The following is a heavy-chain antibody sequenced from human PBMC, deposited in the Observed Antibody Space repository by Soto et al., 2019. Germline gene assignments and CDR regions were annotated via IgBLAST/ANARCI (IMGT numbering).Heavy chain of an antibody. CDR2: ISHTGTT. J-gene: IGHJ6*02. Sequence: SGFPISSPYSWGWIRQPPGKGLEWIGSISHTGTTSYSPSLTSRVSISVDTSKNQVSLKLTSVTAADTAVYFCARVTMVIRDSDHFGVDVWGHGTTVTVSS. CDR1: GFPISSPYS. D-gene: IGHD4-17*01. V-gene: IGHV4-38-2*02. CDR3: ARVTMVIRDSDHFGVDV.